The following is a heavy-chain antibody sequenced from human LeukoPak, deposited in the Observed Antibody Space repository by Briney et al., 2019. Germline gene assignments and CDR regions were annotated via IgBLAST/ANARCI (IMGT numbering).Heavy chain of an antibody. J-gene: IGHJ5*02. CDR3: ARGVGENCFDP. Sequence: AVKVSCKASGGTFSSYAISWVRQAPGQGLEWVGGIIPIFGTANYAQEFQGRVTITADESTSTAYMELSSLRSEDTAVYYCARGVGENCFDPWGQGTLVTVSS. CDR1: GGTFSSYA. V-gene: IGHV1-69*13. CDR2: IIPIFGTA. D-gene: IGHD2-15*01.